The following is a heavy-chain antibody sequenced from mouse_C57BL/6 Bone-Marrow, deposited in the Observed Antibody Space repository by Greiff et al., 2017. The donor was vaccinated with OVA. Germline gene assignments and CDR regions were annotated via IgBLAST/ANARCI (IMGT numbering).Heavy chain of an antibody. J-gene: IGHJ4*01. V-gene: IGHV5-12*01. CDR2: ISNGGGST. Sequence: EVKLVESGGGLVQPGGSLKLSCEASGFTFSDYYMYWVRQTPEKRLEWVAYISNGGGSTYYPDTVKGRVTISRDNAKNTMYLQMSRLKSEDTAMYYCASPMDYWGQGTSVTVSS. CDR3: ASPMDY. CDR1: GFTFSDYY.